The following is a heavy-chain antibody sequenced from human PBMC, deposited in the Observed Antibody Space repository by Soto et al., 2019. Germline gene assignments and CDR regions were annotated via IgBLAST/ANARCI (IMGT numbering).Heavy chain of an antibody. D-gene: IGHD2-2*01. CDR1: GDYIHVGGYY. CDR2: IYHTGKT. CDR3: GRDLTSNANCIDP. J-gene: IGHJ5*02. V-gene: IGHV4-30-4*01. Sequence: SETLSLTCSVSGDYIHVGGYYWTWIRQRPGKGLEWMGYIYHTGKTYYNPSLESRLTMSVDRSKNQFSLRLTSVTAADTAVYFCGRDLTSNANCIDPWGQGTLVTVSS.